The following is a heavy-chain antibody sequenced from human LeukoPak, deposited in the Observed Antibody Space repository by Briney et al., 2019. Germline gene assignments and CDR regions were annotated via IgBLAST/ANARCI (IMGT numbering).Heavy chain of an antibody. Sequence: PSETLSLTCTVSGGSISSSSYYWGWIRQPPGKGLEWIGSIYYSGSTYYNPSLKSRVTISVDTSKNQFSLKLSSVTAADTAVYYCASVPPAIFGGGRENWFDPWGQGTLVTVSS. CDR3: ASVPPAIFGGGRENWFDP. CDR2: IYYSGST. J-gene: IGHJ5*02. CDR1: GGSISSSSYY. V-gene: IGHV4-39*01. D-gene: IGHD3-3*01.